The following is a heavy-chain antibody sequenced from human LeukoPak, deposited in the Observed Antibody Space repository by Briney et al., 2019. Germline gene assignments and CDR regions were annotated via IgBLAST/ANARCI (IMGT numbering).Heavy chain of an antibody. V-gene: IGHV1-69*13. CDR2: IIPIFGTA. J-gene: IGHJ6*03. Sequence: ASVKVSCKDSGGTFSSYAISWVRQAPGQGLEWMGGIIPIFGTANYAQKFQGRVTITADESTSTAYMELSSLRSEDTAVYYCARGYYGSGSYENYYYYYMDVWGKGTTVTVSS. D-gene: IGHD3-10*01. CDR3: ARGYYGSGSYENYYYYYMDV. CDR1: GGTFSSYA.